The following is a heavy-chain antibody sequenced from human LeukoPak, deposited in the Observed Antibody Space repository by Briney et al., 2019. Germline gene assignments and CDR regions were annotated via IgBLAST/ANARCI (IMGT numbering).Heavy chain of an antibody. CDR3: AREGIFGVVVYFDY. D-gene: IGHD3-3*01. CDR2: IYTSGST. J-gene: IGHJ4*02. Sequence: SETLSLTCTVSGGSISSGSYYWSWIRQPAGKGLEWIGRIYTSGSTNYNPSLKSRVTISVDTSKNQFSLKLSSVTAADTAVYYCAREGIFGVVVYFDYWGQGTLVTVSS. V-gene: IGHV4-61*02. CDR1: GGSISSGSYY.